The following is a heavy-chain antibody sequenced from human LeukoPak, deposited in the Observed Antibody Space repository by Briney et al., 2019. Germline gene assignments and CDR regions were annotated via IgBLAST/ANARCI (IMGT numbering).Heavy chain of an antibody. CDR2: IDPSDSYT. CDR1: GYSFTSYW. J-gene: IGHJ4*02. D-gene: IGHD3-9*01. Sequence: GESLKISCKCSGYSFTSYWISWVRQLPGKGLEWMGRIDPSDSYTNYNPSFQGHVTISADKSISTAYLQWSSLKASDTAMYYCARSLYGILTGYYAPFDYWGQGTLVTVSS. CDR3: ARSLYGILTGYYAPFDY. V-gene: IGHV5-10-1*01.